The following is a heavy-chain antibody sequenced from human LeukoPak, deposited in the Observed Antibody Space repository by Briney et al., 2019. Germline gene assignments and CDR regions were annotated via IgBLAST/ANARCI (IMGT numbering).Heavy chain of an antibody. CDR2: IYHSGST. J-gene: IGHJ4*02. CDR1: GYSISSGYY. Sequence: PSETLSLTCAVSGYSISSGYYWGWIRQPPGKGLEWIGSIYHSGSTYYNPSLKCRVTISVDTSKNQFSLKLSSVTAADTAVYYCARGTDYYDSSGYYGYWGQGTLVTVSS. D-gene: IGHD3-22*01. CDR3: ARGTDYYDSSGYYGY. V-gene: IGHV4-38-2*01.